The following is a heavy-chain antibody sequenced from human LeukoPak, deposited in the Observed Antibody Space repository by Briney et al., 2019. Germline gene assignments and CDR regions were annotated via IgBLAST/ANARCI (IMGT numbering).Heavy chain of an antibody. V-gene: IGHV3-21*01. J-gene: IGHJ3*02. CDR2: ISSSSSYI. CDR1: GFTFSSYS. Sequence: GGSLRLSCAASGFTFSSYSMNWVRQAPGKGLEWVSSISSSSSYIYYADSVKGRFAISRDNAKNSLYLQMNSLRAEDTAVYYCARDRGDYVWGSYRPGAFDIWGQGTMATVSS. CDR3: ARDRGDYVWGSYRPGAFDI. D-gene: IGHD3-16*02.